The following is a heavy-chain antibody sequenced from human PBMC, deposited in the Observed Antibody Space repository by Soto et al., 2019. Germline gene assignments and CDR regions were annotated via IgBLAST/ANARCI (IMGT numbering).Heavy chain of an antibody. CDR3: ATCTEGTNSPFDY. J-gene: IGHJ4*02. D-gene: IGHD2-8*01. Sequence: GGSLRLSCAASGFTLNRYVMTWVRQPPGKGLEWVSSIGTSAENTYYADSVKGRFTISRDNSKNTLYLQMNSLRAEDTAVYYCATCTEGTNSPFDYWGQGTLVTVSS. CDR2: IGTSAENT. CDR1: GFTLNRYV. V-gene: IGHV3-23*01.